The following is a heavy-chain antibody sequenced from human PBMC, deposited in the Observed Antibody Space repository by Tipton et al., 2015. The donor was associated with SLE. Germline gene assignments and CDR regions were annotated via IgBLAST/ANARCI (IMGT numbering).Heavy chain of an antibody. D-gene: IGHD6-19*01. CDR2: IKQDGSEK. J-gene: IGHJ4*02. Sequence: SLRLSCAASGFTFSSYAMSWVRQAPGKGLEWVANIKQDGSEKYYVDSVKGRFTISRDNAKNSLYLQMNSLRAEDTAVYYCARDWEGGSGWPGYWGQGTLVTVSS. CDR1: GFTFSSYA. V-gene: IGHV3-7*01. CDR3: ARDWEGGSGWPGY.